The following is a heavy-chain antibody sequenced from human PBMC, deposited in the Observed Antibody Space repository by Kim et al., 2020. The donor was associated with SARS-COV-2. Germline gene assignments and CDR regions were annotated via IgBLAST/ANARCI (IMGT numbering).Heavy chain of an antibody. CDR1: GGSISSYY. Sequence: SETLSLTCTVSGGSISSYYWSWIRQPPGKGLEWIGYIYYSGSTNYNPSLKGRVTISVDTSKNQFSLKLSSVTAADTAVYYCARGGIVVVPAAISVGYYYGMDVWGQGTTVTVSS. CDR3: ARGGIVVVPAAISVGYYYGMDV. CDR2: IYYSGST. J-gene: IGHJ6*02. V-gene: IGHV4-59*01. D-gene: IGHD2-2*02.